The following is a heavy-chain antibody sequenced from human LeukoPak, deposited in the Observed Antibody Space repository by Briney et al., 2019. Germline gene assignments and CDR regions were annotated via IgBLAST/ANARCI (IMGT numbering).Heavy chain of an antibody. Sequence: GGSLRLSCAASGFTFSSYSMNWVRQAPGKGLEWVSSISSSSGYIYYADSLKGRFTISRDNAKNSLYLQMNSLRAEDTAVYYCARDRIILAAAVDYWGQGTLVTVSS. V-gene: IGHV3-21*01. CDR1: GFTFSSYS. J-gene: IGHJ4*02. CDR2: ISSSSGYI. CDR3: ARDRIILAAAVDY. D-gene: IGHD6-13*01.